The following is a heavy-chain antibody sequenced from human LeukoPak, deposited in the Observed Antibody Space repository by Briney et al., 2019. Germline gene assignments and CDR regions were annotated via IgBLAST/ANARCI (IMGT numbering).Heavy chain of an antibody. V-gene: IGHV3-7*03. CDR2: IKQDGSEK. CDR1: GFTFSLYW. D-gene: IGHD3-22*01. Sequence: GGSLRLSCAASGFTFSLYWMNWVRRAPGKGLEWVANIKQDGSEKNYVDSVKGRFTISRDDSKNMVYLQMDSLRAEDTAVYYCAKDREYDDSCDYNGWGQGTLVTVSS. J-gene: IGHJ4*02. CDR3: AKDREYDDSCDYNG.